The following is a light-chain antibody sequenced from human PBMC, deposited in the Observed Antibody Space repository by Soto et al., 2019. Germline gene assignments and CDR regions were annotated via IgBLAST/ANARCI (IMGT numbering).Light chain of an antibody. CDR3: QQSYSTPYT. CDR2: AAS. Sequence: DIQMTQSPSSLSASVGDRVTITCRASQSISSYLNWYQQKPGKAPKLLIYAASSLQSGVPSRFSGSGSGTDLTLTISSLQPEDFATYYCQQSYSTPYTFGQGTKVDIK. V-gene: IGKV1-39*01. CDR1: QSISSY. J-gene: IGKJ2*01.